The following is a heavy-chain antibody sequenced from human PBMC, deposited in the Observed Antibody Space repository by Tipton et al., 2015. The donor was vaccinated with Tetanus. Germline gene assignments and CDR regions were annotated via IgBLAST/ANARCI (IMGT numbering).Heavy chain of an antibody. D-gene: IGHD3-22*01. CDR3: ARDRGDYIYYGMDV. CDR1: GYSFSDYY. Sequence: QLVQSGAEVKKPGDSVTVSCKASGYSFSDYYLHWVRQAPGQGLEWMGWINPNSGGTVYAQKFQGRVTMTRDTSISTAYMDLRSLRSDDTAVYYCARDRGDYIYYGMDVWGPGTTVTVS. CDR2: INPNSGGT. J-gene: IGHJ6*02. V-gene: IGHV1-2*02.